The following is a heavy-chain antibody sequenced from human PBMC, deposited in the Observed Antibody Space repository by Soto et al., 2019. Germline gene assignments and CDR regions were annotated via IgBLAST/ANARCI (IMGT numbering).Heavy chain of an antibody. D-gene: IGHD1-26*01. J-gene: IGHJ4*02. V-gene: IGHV3-30*18. Sequence: QVQLVESGGGVVQPGRSLRLSCAASGFTFSSYGMHWVRQAPGKGLEWVAVISYDGSNKYYADSVKGRFTISRDNSKNMLYLQMNSLRAEDTAVYYCAKGEWELLYWGQGTLVNVSS. CDR3: AKGEWELLY. CDR2: ISYDGSNK. CDR1: GFTFSSYG.